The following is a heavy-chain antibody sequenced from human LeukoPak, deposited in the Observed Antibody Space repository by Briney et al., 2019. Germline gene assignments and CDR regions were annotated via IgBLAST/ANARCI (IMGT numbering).Heavy chain of an antibody. V-gene: IGHV4-59*01. D-gene: IGHD5-12*01. Sequence: SETLSLTCTVSGGSISNYYWSWIRQPPGKGLEWIGYIYYSGSTNYNPSLKSRVTISVDTSKNQFSLKLSSVTAADTAVYYCARGGGYRGENWFDPWGQGTLVTVSS. CDR3: ARGGGYRGENWFDP. CDR2: IYYSGST. J-gene: IGHJ5*02. CDR1: GGSISNYY.